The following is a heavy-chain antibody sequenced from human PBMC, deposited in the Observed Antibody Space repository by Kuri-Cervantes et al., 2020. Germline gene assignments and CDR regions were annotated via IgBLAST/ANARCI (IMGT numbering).Heavy chain of an antibody. CDR3: AKGSVEMATFGGFDI. CDR1: GFTFSSCW. Sequence: GESLKISCAASGFTFSSCWMHWVRQAPGKGLVWVAFIRYDGSNKYYADSVKGRFTISRDNSKNTLYLQMNSLRAEDTAVYYCAKGSVEMATFGGFDIWGQGTMVTVSS. CDR2: IRYDGSNK. D-gene: IGHD5-24*01. V-gene: IGHV3-30*02. J-gene: IGHJ3*02.